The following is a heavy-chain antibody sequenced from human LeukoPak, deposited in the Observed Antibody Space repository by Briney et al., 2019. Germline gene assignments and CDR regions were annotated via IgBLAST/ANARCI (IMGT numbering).Heavy chain of an antibody. Sequence: PGGSLRLSCTASGFTFGDYAMSWVRQAPGKGLEWVGFIRSKAYGGTTEYAASVKGRFTISRDDSKSIAYLQMSSLKTEDTAVYYCTSENDVLRFLEWLLPTDYWGQGTLVTVSS. J-gene: IGHJ4*02. CDR3: TSENDVLRFLEWLLPTDY. D-gene: IGHD3-3*01. CDR2: IRSKAYGGTT. CDR1: GFTFGDYA. V-gene: IGHV3-49*04.